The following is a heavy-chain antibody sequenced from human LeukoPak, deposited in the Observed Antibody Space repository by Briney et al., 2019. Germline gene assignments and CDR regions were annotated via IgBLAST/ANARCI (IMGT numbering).Heavy chain of an antibody. D-gene: IGHD3-10*01. J-gene: IGHJ6*03. CDR3: ARDRRKFGFGGYYYYMDV. CDR2: INWNGGST. CDR1: GFTFDDYG. Sequence: GGSLRLSCAASGFTFDDYGMSWVRQAPGKGLEWVSGINWNGGSTGYADSVKGRFTISRDNAKNSLYLQMNSLRAEDTAVYYCARDRRKFGFGGYYYYMDVWGKGTTVTVSS. V-gene: IGHV3-20*04.